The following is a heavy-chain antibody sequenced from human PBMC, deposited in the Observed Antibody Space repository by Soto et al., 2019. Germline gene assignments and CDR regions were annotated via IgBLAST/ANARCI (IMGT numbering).Heavy chain of an antibody. V-gene: IGHV4-61*08. CDR1: GDSVNTGDRY. CDR3: ARGLRRQLLNWFDP. Sequence: SETLSLTCTVSGDSVNTGDRYWSWIRQPPGKALEWIGYIYYIGSTNYNPSLKSRVTISVDTSKNQFSLKLSSVTAADTAVYYCARGLRRQLLNWFDPWGQGTLVTVSS. J-gene: IGHJ5*02. CDR2: IYYIGST. D-gene: IGHD2-2*01.